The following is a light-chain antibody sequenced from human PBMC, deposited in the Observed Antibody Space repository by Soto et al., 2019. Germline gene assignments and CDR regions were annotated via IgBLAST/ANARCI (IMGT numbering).Light chain of an antibody. CDR3: QQFYNYPLT. V-gene: IGKV1D-13*01. J-gene: IGKJ4*01. Sequence: IQMTQSPSTLSASVGDRVTITCRASQVISSALAWYQHKPGKAPKLLIYDASSLESGVPSRFSGSGSGTDFTLTISSLQPEDFATYYCQQFYNYPLTFGGGTKVDIK. CDR1: QVISSA. CDR2: DAS.